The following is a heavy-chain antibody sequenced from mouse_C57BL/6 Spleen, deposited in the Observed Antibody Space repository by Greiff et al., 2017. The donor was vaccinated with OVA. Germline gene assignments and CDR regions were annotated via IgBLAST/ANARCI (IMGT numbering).Heavy chain of an antibody. CDR1: GYTFTSYG. CDR2: IYPRSGNT. Sequence: LQESGAELARPGASVKLSCKASGYTFTSYGISWVKQRTGQGLEWIGEIYPRSGNTYYNEKFKGKATLTADKSSSTAYMELRSLTSEDSAVYFCAKTAQATSFAYWGQGTLVTVSA. V-gene: IGHV1-81*01. CDR3: AKTAQATSFAY. J-gene: IGHJ3*01. D-gene: IGHD3-2*02.